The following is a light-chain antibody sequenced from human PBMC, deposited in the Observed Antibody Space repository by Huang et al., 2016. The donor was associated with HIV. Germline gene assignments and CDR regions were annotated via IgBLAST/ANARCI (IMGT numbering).Light chain of an antibody. V-gene: IGKV3D-15*01. CDR1: QGVRTN. CDR3: QQYNDWPPLT. J-gene: IGKJ4*01. CDR2: GAS. Sequence: VMTQSPASLSASPGARVTLSCRASQGVRTNLAWYQQKPGQAPTHLMFGASTRATCTPPRFSGSGSGIDFTLTITSLQSSDSAIYYCQQYNDWPPLTFGGGTKVEI.